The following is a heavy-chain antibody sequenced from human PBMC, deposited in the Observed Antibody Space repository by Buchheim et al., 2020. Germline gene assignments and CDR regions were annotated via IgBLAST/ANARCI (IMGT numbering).Heavy chain of an antibody. CDR1: GFTFSNAW. V-gene: IGHV3-15*01. D-gene: IGHD2-21*01. CDR3: TTDNLALLWWDQDAFDI. J-gene: IGHJ3*02. CDR2: IKSKTDGGTT. Sequence: EVQLVESGGGLVKPGGSLRLSCAASGFTFSNAWMSWVRQAPGKGLEWVGRIKSKTDGGTTDYAAPVKGRFTISRDDSKNRLYLQMNSQKTEDTAVYYCTTDNLALLWWDQDAFDIWGQGT.